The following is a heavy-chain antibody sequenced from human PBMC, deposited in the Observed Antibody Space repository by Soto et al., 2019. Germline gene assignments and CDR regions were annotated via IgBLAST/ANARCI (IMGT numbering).Heavy chain of an antibody. CDR1: GFTCISYS. CDR3: APRGPFYYDYMDG. J-gene: IGHJ6*03. CDR2: SSSSSSYI. Sequence: EVQLVESGGGLVKPGGSLRLSCAASGFTCISYSMNWVRQAPGNGLEWVSSSSSSSSYIYSADSVKGRFTISRDNAKNSLDLPMNSLRAEDKAVYYCAPRGPFYYDYMDGWGKGTTVTVTS. V-gene: IGHV3-21*01.